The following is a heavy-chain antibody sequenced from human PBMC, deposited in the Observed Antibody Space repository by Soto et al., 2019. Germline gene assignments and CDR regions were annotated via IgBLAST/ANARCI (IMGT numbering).Heavy chain of an antibody. J-gene: IGHJ4*02. D-gene: IGHD3-16*01. CDR1: GFKFTNYA. V-gene: IGHV3-23*01. CDR3: AKDRRAGGNSAFYFDF. CDR2: ISATGGGT. Sequence: GGCLRLSCAASGFKFTNYAMSWVRQAPGKGLEWVSLISATGGGTYYADSVKGRFTISRDNSHNTLYLQVHSLTAEDTSVYYCAKDRRAGGNSAFYFDFWGQGAQVTVSS.